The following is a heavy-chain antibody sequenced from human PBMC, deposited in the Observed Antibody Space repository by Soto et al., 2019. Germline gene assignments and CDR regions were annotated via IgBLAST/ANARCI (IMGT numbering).Heavy chain of an antibody. D-gene: IGHD3-9*01. V-gene: IGHV3-64*01. CDR1: GFTFSSYA. Sequence: EVQLVESGGGLVQPGGSLRLSCAASGFTFSSYAMHWVRQAPGKGLEYVSAISSNGGSTYYANSVKGRFTISRDNSKNTLYLQMGSLRAEDMAVYYCARKRRYDILTGYYDAFDIWGQGTMVTVSS. CDR3: ARKRRYDILTGYYDAFDI. J-gene: IGHJ3*02. CDR2: ISSNGGST.